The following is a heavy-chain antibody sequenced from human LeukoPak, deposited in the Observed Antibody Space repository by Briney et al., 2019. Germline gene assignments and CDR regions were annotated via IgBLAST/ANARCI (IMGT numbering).Heavy chain of an antibody. D-gene: IGHD3-22*01. CDR3: ALIRDYDSTVKDY. CDR1: GFTFTNYG. Sequence: GGSLRLSCAASGFTFTNYGMHWVRQAPGKWLEWVAFVRYDGSKKNYADSVRGRFTISRDNSKNTLYLQMNSLRAEDTAVYYCALIRDYDSTVKDYWGQGTPVTVSS. V-gene: IGHV3-30*02. CDR2: VRYDGSKK. J-gene: IGHJ4*02.